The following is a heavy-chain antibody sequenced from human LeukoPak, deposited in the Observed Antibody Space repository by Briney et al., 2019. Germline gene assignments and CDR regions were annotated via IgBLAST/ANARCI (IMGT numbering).Heavy chain of an antibody. J-gene: IGHJ4*02. CDR3: ARDRVGATFDY. D-gene: IGHD1-26*01. V-gene: IGHV1-46*01. CDR1: GYTFTSYY. Sequence: GASVTVSCKASGYTFTSYYMHWVRQAPGQGLEWMGIINPSGGSTSYAQKFQGRVTMTRDTSTSTVYMELSSLRSEDTAVYYCARDRVGATFDYWGQGTLVTVSS. CDR2: INPSGGST.